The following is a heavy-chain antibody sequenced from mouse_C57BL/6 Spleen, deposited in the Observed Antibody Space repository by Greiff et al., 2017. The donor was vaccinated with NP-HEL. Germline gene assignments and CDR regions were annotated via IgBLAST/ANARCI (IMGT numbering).Heavy chain of an antibody. D-gene: IGHD1-1*01. CDR1: GYTFTSYW. Sequence: QVQLQQPGAELVKPGASVKLSCKASGYTFTSYWMHWVKQRPGQGLEWIGMIHPNSGSTNYNEKFKSKATLTVDKSSSTAYMQLSSLTSEDSAVYFCARSDYYGSSIYWGQGTTLTVSS. CDR2: IHPNSGST. V-gene: IGHV1-64*01. CDR3: ARSDYYGSSIY. J-gene: IGHJ2*01.